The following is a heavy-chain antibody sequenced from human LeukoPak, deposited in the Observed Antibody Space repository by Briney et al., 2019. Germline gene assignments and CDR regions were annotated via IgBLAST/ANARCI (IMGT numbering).Heavy chain of an antibody. J-gene: IGHJ4*02. CDR3: ARDQYDTWSRRGNFDS. D-gene: IGHD3-3*01. CDR1: GFTFGKYW. Sequence: GGSLRLSCVASGFTFGKYWMSWVRQAPGKGLEWVDNIKLDGSEKNYVDSVKGRFTISRDNTKNSLYLQMNSLRVEDTAVFYCARDQYDTWSRRGNFDSWGQGTLVIVSS. V-gene: IGHV3-7*03. CDR2: IKLDGSEK.